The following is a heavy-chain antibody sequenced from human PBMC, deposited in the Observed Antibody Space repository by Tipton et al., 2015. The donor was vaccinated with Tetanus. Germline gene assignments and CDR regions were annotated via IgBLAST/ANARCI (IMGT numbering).Heavy chain of an antibody. J-gene: IGHJ4*02. D-gene: IGHD5-18*01. CDR1: GFTFSHFA. Sequence: SLRLSCVASGFTFSHFAVSWVRRAPGRGLEWVSSLSHDGGNIYYADFARGRFTISRDNSKNTLFLQMDDLRAEDTAVYYCARDASRYTYGSNYFDYWGQGTLVTVSS. CDR2: LSHDGGNI. CDR3: ARDASRYTYGSNYFDY. V-gene: IGHV3-23*01.